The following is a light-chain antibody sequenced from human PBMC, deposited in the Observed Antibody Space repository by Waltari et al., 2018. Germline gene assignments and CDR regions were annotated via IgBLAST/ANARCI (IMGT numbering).Light chain of an antibody. CDR3: CSFAGAYTWI. V-gene: IGLV2-11*01. CDR1: TSDVGRYNY. CDR2: DVT. Sequence: SALTQPRSVSGSPGQSVTISCTGTTSDVGRYNYVSWYQHLPGKAPELLMFDVTQRPSGAPDRFSGSKSANTASLTISGLQPDDEADYYCCSFAGAYTWIFGGGTKVTVL. J-gene: IGLJ2*01.